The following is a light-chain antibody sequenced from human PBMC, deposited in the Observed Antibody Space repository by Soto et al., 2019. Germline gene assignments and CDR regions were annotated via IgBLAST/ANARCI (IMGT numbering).Light chain of an antibody. J-gene: IGKJ1*01. Sequence: EIVMTQSPATLSVSPGERATLSCRASQSVSNNLAWYQKKPGQAPRLLIYGASTRATGIPARFSGSWSGPEFTLNISSLQSEDFAFYYCQQYNNWWTFGQGTRVDIK. CDR3: QQYNNWWT. CDR2: GAS. CDR1: QSVSNN. V-gene: IGKV3-15*01.